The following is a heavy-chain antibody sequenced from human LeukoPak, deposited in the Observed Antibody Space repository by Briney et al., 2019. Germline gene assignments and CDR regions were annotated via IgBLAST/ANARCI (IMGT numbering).Heavy chain of an antibody. CDR3: ARREVAGTFDP. V-gene: IGHV4-59*08. D-gene: IGHD6-19*01. J-gene: IGHJ5*02. CDR2: IYYSGST. Sequence: SETLSLTCTVSGGSISSYYWSWIRQPPGKGLEWIGYIYYSGSTNYNPSLKSRATISVDTSKNQFSLKLSSVTAADTAVYYCARREVAGTFDPWGQGTLVTVSS. CDR1: GGSISSYY.